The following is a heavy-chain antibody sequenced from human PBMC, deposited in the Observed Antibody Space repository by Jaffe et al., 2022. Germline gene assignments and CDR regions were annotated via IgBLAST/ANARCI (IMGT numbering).Heavy chain of an antibody. V-gene: IGHV6-1*01. CDR1: GDSVSSNSAA. CDR2: TYYRSKWYN. J-gene: IGHJ3*02. D-gene: IGHD2-15*01. CDR3: ARDREGYCTSGGSCPSNDAFDI. Sequence: QVQLQQSGPGLVKPSQTLSLTCAISGDSVSSNSAAWNWIRQSPSRGLEWLGRTYYRSKWYNDYAVSVKSRITINPDTSKNQFSLQLNSVTPEDTAVYYCARDREGYCTSGGSCPSNDAFDIWGQGTMVTVSS.